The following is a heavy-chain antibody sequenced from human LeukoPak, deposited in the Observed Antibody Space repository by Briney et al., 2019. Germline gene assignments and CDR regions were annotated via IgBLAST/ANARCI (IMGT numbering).Heavy chain of an antibody. Sequence: ASVKVSCKASGGTFSSYAISWVRQAPGQGLEWMGWISAYNGNTNYAQKLQGRATMTTDTSTSTAYMELRSLRSDDTAVYYCARENDYYGSGSPYYYYGMDVWGQGTTVTVSS. CDR2: ISAYNGNT. CDR1: GGTFSSYA. V-gene: IGHV1-18*01. J-gene: IGHJ6*02. D-gene: IGHD3-10*01. CDR3: ARENDYYGSGSPYYYYGMDV.